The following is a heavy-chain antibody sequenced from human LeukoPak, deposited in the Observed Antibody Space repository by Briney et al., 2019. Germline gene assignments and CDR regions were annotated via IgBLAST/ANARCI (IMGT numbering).Heavy chain of an antibody. CDR3: ARVSNYYGSGNYQKQFDY. CDR1: GFTFSSYT. CDR2: ISSSTSYI. J-gene: IGHJ4*02. V-gene: IGHV3-21*01. D-gene: IGHD3-10*01. Sequence: GGSLRLSCAASGFTFSSYTMNWVRQAPGKGLEWVSSISSSTSYIYYADSVKGRFTISRDSAKNSLYLQMNSLRAEDTAVYYCARVSNYYGSGNYQKQFDYWGQGTLVTVSS.